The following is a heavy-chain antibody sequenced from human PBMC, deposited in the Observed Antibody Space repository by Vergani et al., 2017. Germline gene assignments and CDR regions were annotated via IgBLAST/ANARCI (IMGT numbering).Heavy chain of an antibody. Sequence: QVQLQQWGAGLLKPSETLSLICAVYGGSFSGYYWSWIRQPPGKGLEWIGEINHSGSTNYNPSLKSRVTISVDTSKNQFSLKLSSVTAADTAVYYCARSNFYYYYGMDVWGQGTTVTVSS. J-gene: IGHJ6*02. CDR2: INHSGST. D-gene: IGHD4-11*01. CDR1: GGSFSGYY. V-gene: IGHV4-34*01. CDR3: ARSNFYYYYGMDV.